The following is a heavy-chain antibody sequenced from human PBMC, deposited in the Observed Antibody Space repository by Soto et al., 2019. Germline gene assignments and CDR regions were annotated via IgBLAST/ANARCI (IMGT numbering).Heavy chain of an antibody. Sequence: SQTLSLTCGVSGGSISSGGYSWSWIRQPPGKGLEWIGYISHSGSTYFNPSLKSRVTISVDRSKIQFSLKLSSVTAADTAVYYCARGGLLPDYWGQGTLVTVSS. J-gene: IGHJ4*02. V-gene: IGHV4-30-2*01. CDR3: ARGGLLPDY. CDR2: ISHSGST. CDR1: GGSISSGGYS. D-gene: IGHD6-19*01.